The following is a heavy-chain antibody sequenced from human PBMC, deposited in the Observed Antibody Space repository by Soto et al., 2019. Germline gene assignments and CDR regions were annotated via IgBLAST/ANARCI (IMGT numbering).Heavy chain of an antibody. CDR2: IIPVFGTA. CDR1: GGSLSNYG. V-gene: IGHV1-69*13. D-gene: IGHD4-17*01. J-gene: IGHJ6*02. Sequence: ASVKVSCKASGGSLSNYGISWVRQAPGQRLEWMGGIIPVFGTANYAQKFQGRVTITADESTNIVYMDVTSLRSEDTAVYYCARGDATKIVVTTYYAMDVWGQGTTVTVSS. CDR3: ARGDATKIVVTTYYAMDV.